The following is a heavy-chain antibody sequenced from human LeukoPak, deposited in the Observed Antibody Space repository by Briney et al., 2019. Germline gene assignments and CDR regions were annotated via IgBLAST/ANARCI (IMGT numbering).Heavy chain of an antibody. J-gene: IGHJ5*02. Sequence: SETLSLTCTVSGGSISSGSYYWSWVRQPAGKGLEWIGRIYTSGSTDYNPSLKSRVTISVDTSRNQFPLKLTSVTAADTAVYYCAVSSSTADFDPWGQGTLVTVSS. CDR2: IYTSGST. V-gene: IGHV4-61*02. CDR3: AVSSSTADFDP. CDR1: GGSISSGSYY. D-gene: IGHD6-6*01.